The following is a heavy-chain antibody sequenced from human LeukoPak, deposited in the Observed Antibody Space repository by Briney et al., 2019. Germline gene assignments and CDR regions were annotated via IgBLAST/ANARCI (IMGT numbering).Heavy chain of an antibody. D-gene: IGHD6-13*01. J-gene: IGHJ4*02. CDR3: VKDMSSSWTD. Sequence: PGGSLTLSCAASEFTFRSYAMSWVRQAPGTGLEWVSAISGSGVGTYYADSVKGRFTISRDNSKNTLYLQMNSLRAEDTAVYYCVKDMSSSWTDWGQGTLVTVSS. V-gene: IGHV3-23*01. CDR2: ISGSGVGT. CDR1: EFTFRSYA.